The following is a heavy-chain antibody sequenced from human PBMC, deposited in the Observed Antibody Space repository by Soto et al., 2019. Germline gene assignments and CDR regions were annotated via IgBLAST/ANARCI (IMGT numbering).Heavy chain of an antibody. J-gene: IGHJ5*02. CDR1: GYTFTSYG. V-gene: IGHV1-18*01. CDR2: ISAYNGNT. CDR3: ARVVGALGHWFAP. D-gene: IGHD1-26*01. Sequence: QVQLEQSGAEVKKPGASVKVSCKASGYTFTSYGISWVRQAPGQGREWMGRISAYNGNTNYAQKLQGRVTMTPDTGTSTAYMELRSRRSDDTAVYYCARVVGALGHWFAPWGQGTLVTVSS.